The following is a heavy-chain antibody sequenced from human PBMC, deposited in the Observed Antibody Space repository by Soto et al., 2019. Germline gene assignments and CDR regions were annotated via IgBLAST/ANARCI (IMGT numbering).Heavy chain of an antibody. CDR1: GFSFSTYW. V-gene: IGHV3-74*01. CDR2: INTDGSST. D-gene: IGHD2-8*02. CDR3: ASSPGGYYTD. J-gene: IGHJ6*01. Sequence: GGALRLSCADSGFSFSTYWMHWLRQGPEKGLVWVSRINTDGSSTNYADSVKGRFTISRDNAKSTLYLQMNSLRAEDTAVYYCASSPGGYYTDRGQRTAGTVSS.